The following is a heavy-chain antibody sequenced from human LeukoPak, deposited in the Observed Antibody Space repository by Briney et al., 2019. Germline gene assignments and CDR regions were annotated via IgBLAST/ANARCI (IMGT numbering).Heavy chain of an antibody. CDR1: GFTFSSYE. D-gene: IGHD6-19*01. CDR3: ARVAYSSGWYVGYYYYYYMDV. CDR2: IKQDGSEK. Sequence: GGSLRLSCAASGFTFSSYEMNWVRQAPGKGLEWVANIKQDGSEKYYVDSVKGRFTISRDNAKNSLYLQMNSLRAEDTAVYYCARVAYSSGWYVGYYYYYYMDVWGKGTTVTISS. J-gene: IGHJ6*03. V-gene: IGHV3-7*01.